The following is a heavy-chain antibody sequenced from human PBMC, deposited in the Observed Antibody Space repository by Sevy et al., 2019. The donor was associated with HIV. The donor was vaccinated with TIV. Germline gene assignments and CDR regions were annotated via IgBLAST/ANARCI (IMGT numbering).Heavy chain of an antibody. J-gene: IGHJ3*02. V-gene: IGHV3-11*01. Sequence: GGSLRLSCAASGFTFSDYYMSWIRQAPGKGLEWVSYISSSGSTIYYADSVKGRFTISRDNAKNSLYLQMNSLRAEDTAVYYCASELSNDAFDIWGQGTMVTVSS. CDR3: ASELSNDAFDI. CDR2: ISSSGSTI. CDR1: GFTFSDYY.